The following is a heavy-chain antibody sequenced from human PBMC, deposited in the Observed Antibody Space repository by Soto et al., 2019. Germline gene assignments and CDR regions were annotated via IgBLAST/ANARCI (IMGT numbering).Heavy chain of an antibody. Sequence: ASVKVSCKASGYTFTGYYMHWVRQAPGQGLEWMGWINPNSGGTNYAQKFQGWGTMTRDTSISTAYIELSRLRSDDTAVYDCALLPRRGGSYEVNAFDIWGQGTMVTVSS. J-gene: IGHJ3*02. V-gene: IGHV1-2*04. D-gene: IGHD1-26*01. CDR3: ALLPRRGGSYEVNAFDI. CDR1: GYTFTGYY. CDR2: INPNSGGT.